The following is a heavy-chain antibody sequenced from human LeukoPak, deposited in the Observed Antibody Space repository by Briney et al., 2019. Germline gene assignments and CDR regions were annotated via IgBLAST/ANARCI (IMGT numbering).Heavy chain of an antibody. D-gene: IGHD6-6*01. CDR1: GGTFSSYA. V-gene: IGHV1-69*01. J-gene: IGHJ6*02. CDR3: ARVLAALHYYYYGMDV. Sequence: SVKVSCKASGGTFSSYAISWVRQAPGQGLEWMGGIIPIFGTANYAQKFQGGVTITADESTSTAYMELSSLRSEDTAVYYCARVLAALHYYYYGMDVWGQGTTVTVSS. CDR2: IIPIFGTA.